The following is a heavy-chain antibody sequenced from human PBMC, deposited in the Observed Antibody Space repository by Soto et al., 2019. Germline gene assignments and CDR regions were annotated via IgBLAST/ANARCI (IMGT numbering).Heavy chain of an antibody. Sequence: GGSLRLSCAASGFTFRSYGMHWVRQAPGKGLEWLAVISNDGTNKYLADSVKGRLTLSRDNSRNTLSLEINNLRPEDTAVYYCGKDTLDCSGGDCPLYYYYGMEVWGQGTTVTVSS. D-gene: IGHD2-15*01. V-gene: IGHV3-30*18. CDR2: ISNDGTNK. CDR3: GKDTLDCSGGDCPLYYYYGMEV. CDR1: GFTFRSYG. J-gene: IGHJ6*02.